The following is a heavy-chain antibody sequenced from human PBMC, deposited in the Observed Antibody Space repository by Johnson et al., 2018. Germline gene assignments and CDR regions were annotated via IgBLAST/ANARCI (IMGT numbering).Heavy chain of an antibody. D-gene: IGHD4-23*01. CDR1: GFTFSSYG. CDR3: AKDESPGNSGAFDI. V-gene: IGHV3-30*18. Sequence: QVQLVQSGGGVVQPGRSLRLSCAASGFTFSSYGMHWVRQAPGKGLEWVAVISYDGSNKYYADSVKGRFTISRDNSKNTLYLQMNSLRAEDTAVYYCAKDESPGNSGAFDIWGQGTMVTGSS. J-gene: IGHJ3*02. CDR2: ISYDGSNK.